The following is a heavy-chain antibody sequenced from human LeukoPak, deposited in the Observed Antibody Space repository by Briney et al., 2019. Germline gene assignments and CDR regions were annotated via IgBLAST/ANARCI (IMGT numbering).Heavy chain of an antibody. CDR3: ARRKAATFGMDV. D-gene: IGHD6-13*01. V-gene: IGHV4-34*01. J-gene: IGHJ6*02. CDR1: GGSFSGYY. Sequence: SETLSLTCAVYGGSFSGYYWSWIRQPPGKGLEWIGEINHSGSTNYNPSLKSRVTISVDTSKNQFSLKLSSVTAADTAVYYCARRKAATFGMDVWGQGTTVTVSS. CDR2: INHSGST.